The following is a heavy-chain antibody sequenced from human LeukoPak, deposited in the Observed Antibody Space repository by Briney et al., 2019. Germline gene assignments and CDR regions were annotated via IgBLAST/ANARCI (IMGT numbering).Heavy chain of an antibody. D-gene: IGHD6-13*01. V-gene: IGHV3-23*01. Sequence: PGGSLRLSCAASGFTFDDYAMSWVRQAPGKGLEWVSAISGSGGSTYYADSVKGRFTISRDNSKNTLYLQMNSLRAEDTAVYYCAKDSHLQQLVLSGAFDIWGQGTMVTVSS. J-gene: IGHJ3*02. CDR3: AKDSHLQQLVLSGAFDI. CDR2: ISGSGGST. CDR1: GFTFDDYA.